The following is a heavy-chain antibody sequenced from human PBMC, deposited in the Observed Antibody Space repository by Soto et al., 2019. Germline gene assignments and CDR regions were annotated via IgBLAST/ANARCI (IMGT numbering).Heavy chain of an antibody. Sequence: QLLESGGGSVQPGGSLRLSCVASGFIFSNYGMTWVRQAPGKGLEWVSGMSNDGDRIYYADSVRGRFTISSDNSKNTVFLQMNSLRAEDTALYYCAKDIYRNSYGFDVWGQGTMVTVS. CDR3: AKDIYRNSYGFDV. D-gene: IGHD5-12*01. CDR1: GFIFSNYG. CDR2: MSNDGDRI. V-gene: IGHV3-23*01. J-gene: IGHJ3*01.